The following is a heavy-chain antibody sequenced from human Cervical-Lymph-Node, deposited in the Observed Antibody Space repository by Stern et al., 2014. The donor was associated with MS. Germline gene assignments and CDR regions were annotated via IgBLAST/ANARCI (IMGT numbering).Heavy chain of an antibody. D-gene: IGHD5-18*01. CDR1: GFTFDNYV. Sequence: EVQLVESGGGLEQPGGSLRLSCAASGFTFDNYVMSWVRQAPGKGLEWVSSISGNGDRIHYTDSVKGRFIISRDNSKNTLDLQMNSLRADDTATYYCVTSMTIWGRGTLVTVSS. V-gene: IGHV3-23*04. CDR2: ISGNGDRI. J-gene: IGHJ4*02. CDR3: VTSMTI.